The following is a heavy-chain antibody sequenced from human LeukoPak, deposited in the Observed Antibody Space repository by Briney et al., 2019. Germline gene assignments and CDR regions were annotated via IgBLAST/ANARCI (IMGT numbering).Heavy chain of an antibody. D-gene: IGHD5-12*01. CDR1: GYTFTSYY. CDR2: INPSGGST. J-gene: IGHJ5*02. V-gene: IGHV1-46*01. CDR3: ARPYGGYEWWFDP. Sequence: ASVKVSCKAPGYTFTSYYMHWVRQAPGQGLEWMGIINPSGGSTSYAQKFQGRVTMTRDTSTSTVYMELSSLRSEDTAVYYCARPYGGYEWWFDPWGQGTLVTVSS.